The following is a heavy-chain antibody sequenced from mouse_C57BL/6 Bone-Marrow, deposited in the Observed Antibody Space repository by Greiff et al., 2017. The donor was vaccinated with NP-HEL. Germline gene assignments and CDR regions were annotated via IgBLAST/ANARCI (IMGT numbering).Heavy chain of an antibody. Sequence: VQLKESGAELVKPGASVKLSCTASGFTFTDYYMHWVKQRPEQGLEWIGRIDPEDGDTNYAPKFQGKATITADTSSNTAYLQLSSLTSEDTAVYYGASHYSYGSSSCTERYFEGWGTGTTVTVSS. CDR2: IDPEDGDT. CDR3: ASHYSYGSSSCTERYFEG. V-gene: IGHV14-2*01. D-gene: IGHD1-1*01. CDR1: GFTFTDYY. J-gene: IGHJ1*03.